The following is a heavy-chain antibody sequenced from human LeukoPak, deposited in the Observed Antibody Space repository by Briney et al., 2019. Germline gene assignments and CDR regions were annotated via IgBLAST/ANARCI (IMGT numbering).Heavy chain of an antibody. D-gene: IGHD2-15*01. Sequence: SVKVSCKTSGFILTSYGISWVRQAPGQGLEWMGGIIPIFGTANYAQKFQGRVTITADESTSTAYMELSSLRSEDTAVYYCARNGGYCSGGSCLAWYFDLWGRGTLVTVSS. CDR3: ARNGGYCSGGSCLAWYFDL. CDR1: GFILTSYG. V-gene: IGHV1-69*13. J-gene: IGHJ2*01. CDR2: IIPIFGTA.